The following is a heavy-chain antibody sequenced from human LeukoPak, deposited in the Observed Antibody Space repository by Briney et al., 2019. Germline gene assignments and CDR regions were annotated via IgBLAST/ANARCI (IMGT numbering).Heavy chain of an antibody. CDR3: ARGGRDYALKGALDI. Sequence: PGGSLRLSCAASGFTFSSYWMHWVRQAPGKGLVWVSRINSDGSSTSYADSVKGRFTISRDNAKNTLYLQMNSLRAEDTAVYYCARGGRDYALKGALDIWGQGTMVTVSS. J-gene: IGHJ3*02. V-gene: IGHV3-74*01. CDR2: INSDGSST. CDR1: GFTFSSYW. D-gene: IGHD1-26*01.